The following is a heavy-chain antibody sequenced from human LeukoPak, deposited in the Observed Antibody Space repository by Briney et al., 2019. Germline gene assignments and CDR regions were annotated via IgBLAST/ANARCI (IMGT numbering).Heavy chain of an antibody. Sequence: GSVKVSRKASGYTITGYYIHWVRQAPGQGLEWMGWINPNSGDTNYAQKFQGRVTMTRDTSINTAFMELSRLRSDDTAVYYCARDRHWNQGNFDYWGQGTLVTVSS. CDR3: ARDRHWNQGNFDY. V-gene: IGHV1-2*02. CDR2: INPNSGDT. J-gene: IGHJ4*02. D-gene: IGHD1-1*01. CDR1: GYTITGYY.